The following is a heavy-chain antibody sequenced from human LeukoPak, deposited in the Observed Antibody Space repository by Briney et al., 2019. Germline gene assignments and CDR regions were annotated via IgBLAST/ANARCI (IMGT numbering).Heavy chain of an antibody. V-gene: IGHV3-23*01. D-gene: IGHD2-2*01. Sequence: PGGSLRLSCAASGFTFSSYAMSWVRQAPGKGLEWVSAISGSGGSTYYADSVKGRFTISRDNSKNTLYLQMNSLRAEDTAVYYRAKVLGPAAIVDLFDYWGQGTLVTVSS. CDR2: ISGSGGST. CDR1: GFTFSSYA. J-gene: IGHJ4*02. CDR3: AKVLGPAAIVDLFDY.